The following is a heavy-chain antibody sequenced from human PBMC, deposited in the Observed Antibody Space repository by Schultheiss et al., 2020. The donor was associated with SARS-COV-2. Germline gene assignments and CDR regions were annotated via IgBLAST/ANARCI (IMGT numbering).Heavy chain of an antibody. V-gene: IGHV4-34*01. D-gene: IGHD3-10*01. J-gene: IGHJ3*02. CDR2: INHSGST. CDR3: ARSGGSGSGAFDI. Sequence: SETLSLTCAVSGGSISSYYWSWIRQPPGKGLEWIGEINHSGSTNYNPSLKSRVTISVDTSKNQFSLKLSSVTAADTAVYYCARSGGSGSGAFDIWGQGTMVTVSS. CDR1: GGSISSYY.